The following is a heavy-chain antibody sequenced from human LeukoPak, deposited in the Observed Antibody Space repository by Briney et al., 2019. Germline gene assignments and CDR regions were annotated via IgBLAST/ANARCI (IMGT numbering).Heavy chain of an antibody. J-gene: IGHJ6*02. CDR2: ISYDGSNK. CDR3: ARQIRFYYGMDV. V-gene: IGHV3-30-3*01. Sequence: PGGSLRLSCAASGFTFSSYAMHWVRQAPGKGLEWVAVISYDGSNKYYADSVKGRFTISRDNSKNTLYLQMNSLRAEDTAVYYCARQIRFYYGMDVWGQGTTVTVSS. CDR1: GFTFSSYA. D-gene: IGHD3-3*01.